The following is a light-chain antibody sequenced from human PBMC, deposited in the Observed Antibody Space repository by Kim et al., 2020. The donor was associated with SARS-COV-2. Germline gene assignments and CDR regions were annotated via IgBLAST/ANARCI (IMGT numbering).Light chain of an antibody. V-gene: IGLV1-51*01. CDR1: RSNIGNNP. CDR3: ATWDSSLSVGV. J-gene: IGLJ3*02. Sequence: QSVLTQPPSVSAAPGHKVTISCSGSRSNIGNNPVSWYQQFPGTAPRLITYDNDKRPSGIPDRFSRSKSGTSATLGITGLRTGDEADYYCATWDSSLSVGVFGGGTKVTVL. CDR2: DND.